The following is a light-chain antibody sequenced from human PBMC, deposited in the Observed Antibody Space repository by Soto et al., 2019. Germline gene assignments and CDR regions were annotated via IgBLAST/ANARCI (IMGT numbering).Light chain of an antibody. CDR3: QHYNSYSEA. CDR2: DAS. V-gene: IGKV3D-15*01. J-gene: IGKJ1*01. Sequence: EFVMTQSPATLSVSPGERVAVSCRASQSVSINLAWIQQKPGQGPRLLIYDASNRATGIPARFSGSGSGTEFTLTISSLQPDDFATYYCQHYNSYSEAFGQGTKVDIK. CDR1: QSVSIN.